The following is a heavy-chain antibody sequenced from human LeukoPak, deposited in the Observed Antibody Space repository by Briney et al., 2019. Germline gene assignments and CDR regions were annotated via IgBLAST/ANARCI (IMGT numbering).Heavy chain of an antibody. CDR2: ISGSGGST. Sequence: GGSLRLSCAASGFTFSSYAMSWVRQAPGKGLEWVSAISGSGGSTYYADSVKGRLTISRDNSKNTLYLQMNSLRAEDTAVYYCAKGLNSGSLNWFDPWGQGTLVTVSS. J-gene: IGHJ5*02. CDR1: GFTFSSYA. V-gene: IGHV3-23*01. D-gene: IGHD1-26*01. CDR3: AKGLNSGSLNWFDP.